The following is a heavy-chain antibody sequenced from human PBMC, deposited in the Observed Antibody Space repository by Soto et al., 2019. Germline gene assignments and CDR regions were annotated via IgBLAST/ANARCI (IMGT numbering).Heavy chain of an antibody. Sequence: TGGSLRLSCAASGFTFSSYAMSWVRQAPGKGLEWVSAISGSGGSTYYADSVKGRFTISRDNSKNTLYLQMNSLRAEDTAVYYCAKGVAGTRRYYFDYWGKGTLVTVSS. D-gene: IGHD6-19*01. CDR2: ISGSGGST. CDR3: AKGVAGTRRYYFDY. V-gene: IGHV3-23*01. CDR1: GFTFSSYA. J-gene: IGHJ4*02.